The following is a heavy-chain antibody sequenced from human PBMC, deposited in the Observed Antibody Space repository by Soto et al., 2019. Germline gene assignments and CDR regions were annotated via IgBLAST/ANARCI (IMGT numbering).Heavy chain of an antibody. CDR3: ARDWGYYGSGSSTYYYYGMDV. CDR1: GGSFSGYY. Sequence: SETLSLTCAVYGGSFSGYYWSWIRQPPGKGLEWIGRIYTSGSTNYNPSLKSRVTMSVDTSKNQFSLKLSSVTAADTAVYYCARDWGYYGSGSSTYYYYGMDVWGQGATVTVSS. J-gene: IGHJ6*02. D-gene: IGHD3-10*01. CDR2: IYTSGST. V-gene: IGHV4-59*10.